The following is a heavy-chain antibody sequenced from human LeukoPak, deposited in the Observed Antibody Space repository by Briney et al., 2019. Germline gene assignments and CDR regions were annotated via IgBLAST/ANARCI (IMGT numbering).Heavy chain of an antibody. CDR1: GYTFTSYD. Sequence: ASVRVSCKASGYTFTSYDINWVRQATGQGLEWMGWMNPNSGNTGYAQKFQGRVTITRNTSISTAYMELSSLRSEDTAVYYCARASIAAARAFDYWGQGTLVTVSS. CDR3: ARASIAAARAFDY. D-gene: IGHD6-13*01. CDR2: MNPNSGNT. V-gene: IGHV1-8*03. J-gene: IGHJ4*02.